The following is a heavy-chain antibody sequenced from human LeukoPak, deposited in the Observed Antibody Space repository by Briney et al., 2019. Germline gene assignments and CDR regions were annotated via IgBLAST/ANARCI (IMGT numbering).Heavy chain of an antibody. Sequence: SGGSLRLSCAASGFTFSNAWMSWVRQAPGKGLEWVGRIKSKTDGGTTDYAAPVKGRFTISRDDSKNTLYLQMNSLKTEDTAVYYCTTVPYFWSGYVGYWGQGTLVTVSS. J-gene: IGHJ4*02. V-gene: IGHV3-15*01. CDR3: TTVPYFWSGYVGY. D-gene: IGHD3-3*01. CDR1: GFTFSNAW. CDR2: IKSKTDGGTT.